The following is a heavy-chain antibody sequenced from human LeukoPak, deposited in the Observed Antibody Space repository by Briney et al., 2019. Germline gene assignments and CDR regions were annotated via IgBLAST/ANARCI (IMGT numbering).Heavy chain of an antibody. J-gene: IGHJ4*02. CDR2: IYPDDSDA. D-gene: IGHD2-15*01. CDR1: GYDLSSYW. Sequence: GESLKISCKGYGYDLSSYWIAWVRQMPGRGLEWMGFIYPDDSDARYSPSFQGQVTFSADKSINTAYLQLSSLKASDTAFYYCARRFCSGGSCYDYWGQGTLVTVSS. CDR3: ARRFCSGGSCYDY. V-gene: IGHV5-51*01.